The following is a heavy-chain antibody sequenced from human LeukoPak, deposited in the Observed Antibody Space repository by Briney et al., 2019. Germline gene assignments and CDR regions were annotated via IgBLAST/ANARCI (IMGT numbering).Heavy chain of an antibody. Sequence: ASVKVSCKASGYTFTCYYMHWVRQAPGQGLEWMGWINPNSGGTNYAQKFQGRVTMTRNTSTSTAYMELSRLRSDDTAVYYCARDGSWSYYPDNWFDPWGQGTLVTVSS. CDR1: GYTFTCYY. CDR2: INPNSGGT. J-gene: IGHJ5*02. CDR3: ARDGSWSYYPDNWFDP. V-gene: IGHV1-2*02. D-gene: IGHD1-26*01.